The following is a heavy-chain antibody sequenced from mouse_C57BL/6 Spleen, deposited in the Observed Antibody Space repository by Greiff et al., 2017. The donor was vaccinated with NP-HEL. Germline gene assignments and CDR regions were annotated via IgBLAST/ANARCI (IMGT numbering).Heavy chain of an antibody. V-gene: IGHV5-17*01. D-gene: IGHD1-1*01. CDR1: GFTFSDYG. CDR3: ARHYGSSYAWFAY. Sequence: DVQLVESGGGLVKPGGSLKLSCAASGFTFSDYGMHWVRQAPEKGLEWVAYISSGSSTIYYADTVKGRFTISRDNAKNTLFLQMTSLRSEDTAMYYCARHYGSSYAWFAYWGQGTLVTVSA. CDR2: ISSGSSTI. J-gene: IGHJ3*01.